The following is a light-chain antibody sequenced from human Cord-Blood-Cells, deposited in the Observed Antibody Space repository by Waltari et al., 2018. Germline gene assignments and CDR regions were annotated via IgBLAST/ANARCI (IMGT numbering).Light chain of an antibody. CDR1: QGISSY. V-gene: IGKV1-9*01. CDR2: AAS. Sequence: IQLTQYPSSLSASVGDRVTITCRASQGISSYLAWYQQKPGKAPKLLIYAASTLQGGVPSRFSGSGSGTDFTLTISSLQPEDFATYYCQQLNSYPLTFGGGTKVEIK. CDR3: QQLNSYPLT. J-gene: IGKJ4*01.